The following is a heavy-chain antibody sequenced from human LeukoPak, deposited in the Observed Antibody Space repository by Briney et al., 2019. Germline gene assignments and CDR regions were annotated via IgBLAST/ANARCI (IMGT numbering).Heavy chain of an antibody. J-gene: IGHJ4*02. CDR3: AIRLLGVYYFDY. V-gene: IGHV4-59*01. D-gene: IGHD2-8*02. CDR1: GGSISSYY. Sequence: SETLSLTCTVSGGSISSYYWSWIRQPPGTGLEWIGYIYSSGSTNYNPSLKSRVTISVDTSKNQFSLKLSSVTAADTAVYYCAIRLLGVYYFDYWGQGTLVTVSS. CDR2: IYSSGST.